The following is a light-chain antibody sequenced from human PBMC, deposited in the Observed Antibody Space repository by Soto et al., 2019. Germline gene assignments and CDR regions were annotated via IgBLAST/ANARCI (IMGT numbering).Light chain of an antibody. V-gene: IGKV1-8*01. CDR3: QQYDTFWT. J-gene: IGKJ1*01. Sequence: AIRMTQSPSSLSASTGDRVTITCRASQGISSYLAWYQQKPGKAPKLLIYDVSSLESGVPSRFSGSGSGTEFTLTISSLQPDDLATYYCQQYDTFWTFGQGTKVDIK. CDR1: QGISSY. CDR2: DVS.